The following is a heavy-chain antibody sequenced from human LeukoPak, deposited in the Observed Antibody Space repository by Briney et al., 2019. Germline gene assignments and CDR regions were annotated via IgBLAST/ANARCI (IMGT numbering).Heavy chain of an antibody. Sequence: ASVKVSCKASGYTFTSYGISWVRQAPGKGLEWMGWISAYNGKTNYAQKLQGRVTMTTDTSTSTAYMELRSLRSDDTAVYYCARVNSGGYYADAFDIWGQGTMVTVCS. V-gene: IGHV1-18*01. CDR1: GYTFTSYG. J-gene: IGHJ3*02. CDR3: ARVNSGGYYADAFDI. CDR2: ISAYNGKT. D-gene: IGHD1-26*01.